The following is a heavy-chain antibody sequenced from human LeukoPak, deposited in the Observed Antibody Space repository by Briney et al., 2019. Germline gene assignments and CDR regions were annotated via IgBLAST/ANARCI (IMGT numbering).Heavy chain of an antibody. V-gene: IGHV4-4*02. CDR1: GGSISSSNW. J-gene: IGHJ3*02. Sequence: PSGTLSLTCAVSGGSISSSNWWSWVRQPPGKGLEWIGEIYHSGSTNYNPSLKSRVTISVDTSKNQFSLKLSSVTAADTAVYYCARGPQYCSDGSCYSYAFDIWGQGTMVTVSS. D-gene: IGHD2-15*01. CDR2: IYHSGST. CDR3: ARGPQYCSDGSCYSYAFDI.